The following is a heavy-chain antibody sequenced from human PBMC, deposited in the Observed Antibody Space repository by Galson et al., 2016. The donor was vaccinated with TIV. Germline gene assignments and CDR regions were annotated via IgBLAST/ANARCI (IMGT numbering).Heavy chain of an antibody. CDR3: AREAFSTNTPYGFDG. J-gene: IGHJ6*02. CDR1: GFTLGGYG. Sequence: SLRLSCATSGFTLGGYGLHWVRQAPGKGLEWVAIIWYDGSTKFYGDSVTGRLTISRDTSTKTLYLQMNSLRVEDTGVDYCAREAFSTNTPYGFDGWGPGTPVTVSS. D-gene: IGHD3-3*02. CDR2: IWYDGSTK. V-gene: IGHV3-33*01.